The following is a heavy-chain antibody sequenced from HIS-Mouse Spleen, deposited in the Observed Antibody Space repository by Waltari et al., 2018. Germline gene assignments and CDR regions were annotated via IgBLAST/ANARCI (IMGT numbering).Heavy chain of an antibody. Sequence: QVQLQESGPGLVKPSETLSLTCTVSGYSISSGYYWGWSRQPPGKGLEWIGSIYHSGRTYDNPSLKSRVTIAVDTSKNQFSLKLSSVTAADTAVYYCARVKTWGQGTLVTVSS. J-gene: IGHJ5*02. CDR1: GYSISSGYY. V-gene: IGHV4-38-2*02. CDR3: ARVKT. CDR2: IYHSGRT.